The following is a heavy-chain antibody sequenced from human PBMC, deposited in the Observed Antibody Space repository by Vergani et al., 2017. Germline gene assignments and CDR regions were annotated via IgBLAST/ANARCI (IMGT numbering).Heavy chain of an antibody. CDR1: GFTFDDYA. CDR2: ISWNSGSI. V-gene: IGHV3-9*01. Sequence: EVQLVESGGGLVQPGRSLRLSCAASGFTFDDYAMHWVRQAPGKGLEWVSGISWNSGSIGYADSVKGRFTISRDNAKNSLYLQMNSLRAEDTALYYCAKLDPTGTSDYWGQGTLVTVSS. CDR3: AKLDPTGTSDY. D-gene: IGHD1-7*01. J-gene: IGHJ4*02.